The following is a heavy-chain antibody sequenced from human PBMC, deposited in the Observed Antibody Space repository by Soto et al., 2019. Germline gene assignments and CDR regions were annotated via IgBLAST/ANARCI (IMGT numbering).Heavy chain of an antibody. CDR1: GGSISSSSYY. CDR2: IYYSGST. Sequence: ETLSLTCTVSGGSISSSSYYWGWIRQPPGKGLEWIGSIYYSGSTYYNPSLKSRVTISVDTSKNQFSLKLSSVTAADTAVYYCARIRAYRGYSYEDYYGMDVWGQGTTGTVSS. J-gene: IGHJ6*02. CDR3: ARIRAYRGYSYEDYYGMDV. V-gene: IGHV4-39*01. D-gene: IGHD5-18*01.